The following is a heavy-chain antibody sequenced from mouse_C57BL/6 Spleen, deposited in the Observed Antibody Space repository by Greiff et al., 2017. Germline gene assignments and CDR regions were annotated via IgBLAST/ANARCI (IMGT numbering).Heavy chain of an antibody. D-gene: IGHD2-3*01. Sequence: EVKLEESGPGLVKPSQSLSLTCSVTGYSITSGYYWNWIRQFPGNKLEWMGYISYDGSNNYNPSLKNRISITRDTSKNQFFLKLNSVTTEDTATYYCARGWLPLFDYWGQGTTLTVSS. J-gene: IGHJ2*01. V-gene: IGHV3-6*01. CDR2: ISYDGSN. CDR3: ARGWLPLFDY. CDR1: GYSITSGYY.